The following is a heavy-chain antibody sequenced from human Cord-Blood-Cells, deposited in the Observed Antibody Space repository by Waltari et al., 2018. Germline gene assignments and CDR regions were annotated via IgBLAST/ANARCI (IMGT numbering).Heavy chain of an antibody. CDR3: AREGFVAVRPAGWFDP. Sequence: EVQLVESGGGLVQPGGSLRLSCAASGFTFSSYWMHWVRQAPGKGLVGVSRMRSDGGSTSYADSVKGRFTISRDNAKNTLYLQMNSLRAEDTAVYYCAREGFVAVRPAGWFDPWGQGTLVTVSS. D-gene: IGHD6-6*01. V-gene: IGHV3-74*01. J-gene: IGHJ5*02. CDR1: GFTFSSYW. CDR2: MRSDGGST.